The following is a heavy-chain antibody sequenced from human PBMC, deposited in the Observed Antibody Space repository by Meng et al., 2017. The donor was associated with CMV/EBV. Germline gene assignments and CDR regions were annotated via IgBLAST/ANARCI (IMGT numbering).Heavy chain of an antibody. CDR1: GGSISSSSYY. CDR2: IYYSGST. D-gene: IGHD2-2*01. Sequence: SETLSLTCIVSGGSISSSSYYWGWIRQPPGKGLEWIGSIYYSGSTYYNPSLKSRVTISVDTSKNQFSLKLSSVTAADTAVYYCAVVPAGWYFDLWGRGTLVTVSS. V-gene: IGHV4-39*01. J-gene: IGHJ2*01. CDR3: AVVPAGWYFDL.